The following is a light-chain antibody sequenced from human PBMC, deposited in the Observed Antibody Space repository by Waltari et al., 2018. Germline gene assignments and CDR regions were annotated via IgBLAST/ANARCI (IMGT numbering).Light chain of an antibody. CDR1: QNVNSN. CDR3: QQHNDWPPWT. V-gene: IGKV3-15*01. CDR2: GAS. J-gene: IGKJ1*01. Sequence: EIIMTQSPATLSLSPGERATIPCRASQNVNSNLAWYQQKPGQAPRLLIYGASIRATGIPARFSGSGSGTQFTLTINSLQSEDSAVYFCQQHNDWPPWTFGQGTKVELK.